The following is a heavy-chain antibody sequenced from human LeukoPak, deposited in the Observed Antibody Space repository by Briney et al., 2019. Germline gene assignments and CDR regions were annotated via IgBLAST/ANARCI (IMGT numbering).Heavy chain of an antibody. V-gene: IGHV3-53*01. J-gene: IGHJ6*02. CDR3: AKSPDFWSGLMDV. D-gene: IGHD3-3*01. CDR2: IYNGGST. CDR1: GFAVNNDD. Sequence: GGSLRLSCAASGFAVNNDDMSWVRQAPGKGLEWVSIIYNGGSTYYADSVKGRFTISRDNSKNTLYLQMNSLRAEDTAVYYCAKSPDFWSGLMDVWGQGTTVTVSS.